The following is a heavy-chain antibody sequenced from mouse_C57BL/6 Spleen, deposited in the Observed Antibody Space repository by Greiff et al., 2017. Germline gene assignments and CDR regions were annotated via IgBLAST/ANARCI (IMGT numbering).Heavy chain of an antibody. Sequence: VQLQQSGPELVKPGASVKLSCKASGYAFSRSWMHWVKQRPGKGLEWIGRIYPGDGDTNYNGKFKGKATLTADKSSSTAYMQLSSLTSEDSAVYFCASKESYYSNYEDYYDYWGQGTTLTVSS. CDR3: ASKESYYSNYEDYYDY. D-gene: IGHD2-5*01. V-gene: IGHV1-82*01. CDR1: GYAFSRSW. CDR2: IYPGDGDT. J-gene: IGHJ2*01.